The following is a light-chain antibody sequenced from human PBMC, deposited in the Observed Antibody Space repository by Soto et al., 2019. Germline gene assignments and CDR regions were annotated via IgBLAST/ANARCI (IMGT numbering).Light chain of an antibody. CDR1: HDISTI. Sequence: EMKLTQSPSSLSASIGERVTITCRASHDISTILAWYQQKPGKAPKLLIYEASTLQSGVPSRFSGSGSGTEFTLTISGLLPEDFAAYHCQQLYTLPFPFGQGTRLEI. J-gene: IGKJ5*01. CDR2: EAS. CDR3: QQLYTLPFP. V-gene: IGKV1-9*01.